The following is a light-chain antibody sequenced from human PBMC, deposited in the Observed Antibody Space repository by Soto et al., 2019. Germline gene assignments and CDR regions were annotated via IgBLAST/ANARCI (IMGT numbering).Light chain of an antibody. CDR2: GAS. V-gene: IGKV3-20*01. Sequence: EIVLTQSPGTLSLSPGERATLSCRASQSVSSSYLAWYQQKPGQAPRLLIYGASNRATGISDRFSGSGSGTDFTLTISRLEPEDFAVYYCQQDGSSPQTFGQGTNLEIK. J-gene: IGKJ2*01. CDR1: QSVSSSY. CDR3: QQDGSSPQT.